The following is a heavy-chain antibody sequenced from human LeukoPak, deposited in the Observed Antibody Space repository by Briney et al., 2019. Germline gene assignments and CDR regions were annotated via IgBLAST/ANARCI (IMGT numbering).Heavy chain of an antibody. D-gene: IGHD4/OR15-4a*01. CDR1: GFTFSSYE. CDR2: ISSSGSTI. Sequence: PGGSLRLACAASGFTFSSYEMNWVRQAPGKGLEWVSYISSSGSTIYYADSVKGRFTISRDNSKNTLYLQMNSLRAEDTAVYYCAIRGASAYFDYWGQGTLVTVSS. J-gene: IGHJ4*02. V-gene: IGHV3-48*03. CDR3: AIRGASAYFDY.